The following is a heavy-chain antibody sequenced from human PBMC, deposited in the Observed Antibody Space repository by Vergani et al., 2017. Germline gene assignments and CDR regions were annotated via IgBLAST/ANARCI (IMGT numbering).Heavy chain of an antibody. Sequence: EVELVQSGPEMRKPGESLKISCKGSEYSFGNYWIGWVRQMPGKDLEWMGIIYPADSDTRYSPSFHGQVTISADKSISTAFLQWDSLKASDTALYYCARHTTYTDSWGQGTLVTVSS. CDR1: EYSFGNYW. J-gene: IGHJ4*02. V-gene: IGHV5-51*01. CDR3: ARHTTYTDS. CDR2: IYPADSDT. D-gene: IGHD1-1*01.